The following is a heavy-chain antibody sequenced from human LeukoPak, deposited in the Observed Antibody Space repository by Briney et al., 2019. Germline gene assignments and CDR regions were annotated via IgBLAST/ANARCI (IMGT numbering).Heavy chain of an antibody. Sequence: ASVKVSCKASGYTFTSYYMHWVRQAPGQGLEWMGWINPNSGGTNYAQSFQGRVTMTSGTSINTAYMELSSLRSGDTAVYYCARDRRGLSNIFWGQGTLVTVSS. CDR1: GYTFTSYY. CDR3: ARDRRGLSNIF. CDR2: INPNSGGT. J-gene: IGHJ4*02. V-gene: IGHV1-2*02. D-gene: IGHD5-12*01.